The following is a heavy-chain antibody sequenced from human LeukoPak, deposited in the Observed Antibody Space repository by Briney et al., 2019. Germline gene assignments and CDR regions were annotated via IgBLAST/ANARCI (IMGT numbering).Heavy chain of an antibody. J-gene: IGHJ6*03. CDR1: GFTFSSYA. Sequence: GRSLRLSCAASGFTFSSYAMHWVRQAPGKGLEWVAVISYDGSNKYYADSVKGRFTISRDNSKNTLYLQMNSLRAEDTAVYYCARTSTRTSSWSPYYYYYYMDVWGKGTTVTVSS. V-gene: IGHV3-30-3*01. CDR2: ISYDGSNK. CDR3: ARTSTRTSSWSPYYYYYYMDV. D-gene: IGHD6-13*01.